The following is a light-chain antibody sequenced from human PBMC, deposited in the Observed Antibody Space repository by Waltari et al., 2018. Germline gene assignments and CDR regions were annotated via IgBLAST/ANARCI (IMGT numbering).Light chain of an antibody. V-gene: IGLV5-37*01. J-gene: IGLJ3*02. Sequence: PGSPPRFRLCCKSDSGKAKGSGGPSRFSGSKDASANAGILLISGLQSEDEAEYYCMFWPNNVWVLGGGTKLTVL. CDR3: MFWPNNVWV. CDR2: CKSDSGK.